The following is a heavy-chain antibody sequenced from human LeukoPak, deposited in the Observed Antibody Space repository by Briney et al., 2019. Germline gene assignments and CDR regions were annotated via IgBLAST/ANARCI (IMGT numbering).Heavy chain of an antibody. Sequence: SETLSLTCTVSGGSISTYYWSWIRQPPGKGLEWIGYIYYSGRTNYNPSLKSRVTISVDTSKNQFSLKLSSVTAEDTAVYYCARGPRAAMGAFDIWGQGTMVTVSS. V-gene: IGHV4-59*01. CDR1: GGSISTYY. CDR2: IYYSGRT. CDR3: ARGPRAAMGAFDI. D-gene: IGHD2-2*01. J-gene: IGHJ3*02.